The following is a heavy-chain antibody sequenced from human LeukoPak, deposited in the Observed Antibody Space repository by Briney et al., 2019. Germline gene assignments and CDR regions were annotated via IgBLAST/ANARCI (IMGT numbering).Heavy chain of an antibody. D-gene: IGHD2-2*01. J-gene: IGHJ4*02. CDR2: IYYSGST. V-gene: IGHV4-59*12. CDR3: ARDLGYCSSTSCSHFFGY. CDR1: GGSNSSYY. Sequence: SETLSLTCTVSGGSNSSYYWSWIRQPPGKGLEWIGYIYYSGSTNYNPSLKSRVTISVDTSKNQFSLKLSSVTAADTAVYYCARDLGYCSSTSCSHFFGYWGQGTLVTVS.